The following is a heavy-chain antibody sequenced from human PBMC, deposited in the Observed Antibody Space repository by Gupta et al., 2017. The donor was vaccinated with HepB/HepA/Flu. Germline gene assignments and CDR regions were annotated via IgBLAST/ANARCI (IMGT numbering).Heavy chain of an antibody. Sequence: QVQLQESGPGLVKPSQTLSLTCTVSGGSVNSADHYWSWIRQHPGKGLEWIGYIYFNGAAYYNPSLKSRVTMSLDTSKNHFSLELMSVTAADTAVYYCATFQGVGNNWNDHSWGQGTHVTVSS. CDR3: ATFQGVGNNWNDHS. CDR2: IYFNGAA. V-gene: IGHV4-31*03. D-gene: IGHD1-20*01. CDR1: GGSVNSADHY. J-gene: IGHJ4*02.